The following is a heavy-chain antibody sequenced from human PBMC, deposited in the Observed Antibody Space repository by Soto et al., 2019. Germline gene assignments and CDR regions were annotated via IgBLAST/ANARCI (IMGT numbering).Heavy chain of an antibody. CDR1: GGSISSGGYY. CDR2: IYYSGST. V-gene: IGHV4-31*03. D-gene: IGHD2-8*01. CDR3: ARAPVCTNGVCYTTRGRYSYYYYGMDV. Sequence: SETLSLTCTVSGGSISSGGYYWSWIRQHPGKGLEWIGYIYYSGSTYYNPSLKSRVTISVDTSKNQFSLKLSSVTAADTAVYYCARAPVCTNGVCYTTRGRYSYYYYGMDVWGQGTTVTVS. J-gene: IGHJ6*02.